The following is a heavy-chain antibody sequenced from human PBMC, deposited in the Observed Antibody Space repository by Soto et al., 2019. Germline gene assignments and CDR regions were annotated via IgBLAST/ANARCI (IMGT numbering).Heavy chain of an antibody. V-gene: IGHV4-30-2*01. CDR2: IYHSGST. D-gene: IGHD2-15*01. CDR1: CGSIISGGYS. CDR3: ARVRVYCSGGSCSGFYNWFDP. J-gene: IGHJ5*02. Sequence: TLSLTCAFSCGSIISGGYSWSWIRQPPGKGLEWIGYIYHSGSTYYNPSLKSRVTISVDRSKNQFSLKLSSVTAADTAVYYCARVRVYCSGGSCSGFYNWFDPWGQGTLVTVSS.